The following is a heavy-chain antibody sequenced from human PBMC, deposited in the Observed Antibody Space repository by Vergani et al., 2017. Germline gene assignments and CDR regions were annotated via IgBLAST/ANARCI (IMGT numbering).Heavy chain of an antibody. D-gene: IGHD1-26*01. CDR2: MKEDGADK. V-gene: IGHV3-7*01. Sequence: EVHLVESGGGLVQPGGSLRLSCVGSGFKLDEYWMSWVRQAPGKGLEWVADMKEDGADKKYVDSVKGRFTISRDNAKNSLFLQMNSLRAEDTAVYFCAREGHLVGLDLDYWGQGTLVTDSS. CDR1: GFKLDEYW. J-gene: IGHJ4*02. CDR3: AREGHLVGLDLDY.